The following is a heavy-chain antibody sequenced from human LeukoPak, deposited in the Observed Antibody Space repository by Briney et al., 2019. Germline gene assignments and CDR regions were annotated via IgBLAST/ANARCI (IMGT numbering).Heavy chain of an antibody. J-gene: IGHJ5*02. CDR1: GNYW. CDR3: ARELVATIDTWFDP. CDR2: INSDGSWT. Sequence: GGSLRLSCAASGNYWMHWVRQAPGKGLVWVSHINSDGSWTSYADSVKGRFTISRDNSKNTLYLQMNSLRAEDTAVYYCARELVATIDTWFDPWGQGTLVTVSS. V-gene: IGHV3-74*01. D-gene: IGHD5-12*01.